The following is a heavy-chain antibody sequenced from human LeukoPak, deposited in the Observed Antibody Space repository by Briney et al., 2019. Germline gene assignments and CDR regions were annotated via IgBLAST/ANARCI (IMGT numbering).Heavy chain of an antibody. D-gene: IGHD3-22*01. V-gene: IGHV3-48*01. CDR3: ARDFHRRLYDSSGYYLY. CDR1: GFTFSSYE. J-gene: IGHJ4*02. CDR2: ISSSSSTI. Sequence: GGSPRLSCAASGFTFSSYEMNWVRQAPGKGLEWVSYISSSSSTIYYADSVKGRFTISRDNAKNSLYLQMNSLRAEDTAVYYCARDFHRRLYDSSGYYLYWGQGTLVTVSS.